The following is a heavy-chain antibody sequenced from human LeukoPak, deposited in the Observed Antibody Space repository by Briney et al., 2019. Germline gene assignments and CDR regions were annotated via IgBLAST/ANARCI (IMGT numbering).Heavy chain of an antibody. CDR2: IYYSGST. Sequence: LSQTLSLTCAVSGGSISSYSWRWIRQPPGKGLEWIGYIYYSGSTNYNPSLKSRVTISVDTSKNQFSLKLSSVTAADTAVYYCARHSATMRGYFDYWGQGTLVTVSS. D-gene: IGHD5-12*01. CDR1: GGSISSYS. V-gene: IGHV4-59*08. CDR3: ARHSATMRGYFDY. J-gene: IGHJ4*02.